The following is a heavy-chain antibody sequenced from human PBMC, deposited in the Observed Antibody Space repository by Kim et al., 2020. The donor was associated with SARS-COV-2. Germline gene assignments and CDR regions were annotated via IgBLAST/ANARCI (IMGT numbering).Heavy chain of an antibody. D-gene: IGHD3-10*01. J-gene: IGHJ1*01. V-gene: IGHV3-48*04. CDR2: ITSFSDTI. CDR1: GFSFSNYA. Sequence: GGSLRLSCAASGFSFSNYAMNWVREAPGKGLEWISYITSFSDTIYYADSVKGRFTISRDNAKNSVYLQMNSLRAEDTAIYYCARDPGEFLDHWGPGTPVT. CDR3: ARDPGEFLDH.